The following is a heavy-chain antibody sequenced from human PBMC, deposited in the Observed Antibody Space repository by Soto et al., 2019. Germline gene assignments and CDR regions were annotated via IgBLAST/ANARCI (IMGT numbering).Heavy chain of an antibody. D-gene: IGHD2-15*01. CDR1: GYRFTTYG. CDR2: ISTYNEKK. V-gene: IGHV1-18*04. J-gene: IGHJ4*02. Sequence: QVQLVQSGADMKKPGASVKVSCRTSGYRFTTYGISWVRQAPGQGLEWMGWISTYNEKKKYIQKFQGRLTMTTEAATSTGYVELKSLRSGDTAVECCARDTFVGRRGGDGFDWWGQGTLVTVSS. CDR3: ARDTFVGRRGGDGFDW.